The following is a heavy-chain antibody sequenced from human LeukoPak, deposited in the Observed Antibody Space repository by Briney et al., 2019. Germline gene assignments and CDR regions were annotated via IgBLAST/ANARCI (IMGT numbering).Heavy chain of an antibody. V-gene: IGHV4-39*07. CDR1: GGSFSSSRYY. CDR3: ARPISSQGYFGVVID. Sequence: PSETLSLTCPVSGGSFSSSRYYWGWIRQPPGKGLEWFGSIYYTGSTYYKPSLKSRVTISVDTSKNQFSLKLSSVTAADTAVYYCARPISSQGYFGVVIDWGQGTLVTVSS. J-gene: IGHJ4*02. D-gene: IGHD3-3*01. CDR2: IYYTGST.